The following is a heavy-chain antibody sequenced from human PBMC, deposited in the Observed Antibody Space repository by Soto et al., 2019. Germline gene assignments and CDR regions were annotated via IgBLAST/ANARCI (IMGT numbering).Heavy chain of an antibody. V-gene: IGHV5-51*01. D-gene: IGHD6-19*01. Sequence: GESLKISCKGSGCSFRSYWINWVRQLPGKGPQWLGIIYPGDSKTKYNPSFQGQVTISVDKSITTAFLEWSSLKASDTAMYYCSTHDSGFEPFDHWGQGTLVTVSS. CDR3: STHDSGFEPFDH. CDR1: GCSFRSYW. CDR2: IYPGDSKT. J-gene: IGHJ4*02.